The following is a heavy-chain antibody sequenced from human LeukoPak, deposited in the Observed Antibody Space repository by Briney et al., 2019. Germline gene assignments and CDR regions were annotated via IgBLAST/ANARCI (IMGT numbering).Heavy chain of an antibody. D-gene: IGHD4-23*01. CDR1: GFTFSTYS. CDR2: ISSSSSSI. CDR3: ARELVTSSY. V-gene: IGHV3-21*01. J-gene: IGHJ4*02. Sequence: GGSLRLSCAASGFTFSTYSMNWVRQAPGKGLEWVSSISSSSSSIYYADSVKGRFTISRDNAKDSLYLQMNSLRAKDTAVYYCARELVTSSYWGQGTMVTVSS.